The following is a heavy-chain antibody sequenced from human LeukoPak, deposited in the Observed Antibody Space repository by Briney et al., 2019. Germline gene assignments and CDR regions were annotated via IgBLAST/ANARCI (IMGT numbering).Heavy chain of an antibody. V-gene: IGHV3-53*01. Sequence: GGSLRLSCAASGFIVNNNYMSWVRQAPGKGLEWVSGIYSDGTTYYADSVMGRFTISRDNSKNTLYLQMNSLRAEDTAVYYCARAKLLWFGELPKREKSFDYWGQGTLVTVSS. D-gene: IGHD3-10*01. CDR2: IYSDGTT. CDR1: GFIVNNNY. CDR3: ARAKLLWFGELPKREKSFDY. J-gene: IGHJ4*02.